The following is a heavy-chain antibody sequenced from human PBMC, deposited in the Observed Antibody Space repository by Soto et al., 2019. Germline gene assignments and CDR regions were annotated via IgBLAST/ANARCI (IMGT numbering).Heavy chain of an antibody. Sequence: QVQLVESGGGVVQPGRSLRLSCAASGFTFSNHGMHWVRQPPGKGLEWVAGIWSDGTHEDYVDSVKGRFTITRDNSKITVSLQVDSLGVEDTATYYWVREGPISGTNPFDVWGQGTIVIISS. CDR1: GFTFSNHG. CDR3: VREGPISGTNPFDV. V-gene: IGHV3-33*01. J-gene: IGHJ3*01. D-gene: IGHD1-20*01. CDR2: IWSDGTHE.